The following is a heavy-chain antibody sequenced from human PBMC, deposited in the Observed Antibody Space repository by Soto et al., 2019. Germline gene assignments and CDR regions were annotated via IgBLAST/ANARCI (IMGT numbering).Heavy chain of an antibody. V-gene: IGHV1-2*02. CDR2: VNPNSGSA. D-gene: IGHD2-2*01. CDR1: VYTFTCYY. CDR3: AKSAAFYYYGMDV. J-gene: IGHJ6*02. Sequence: XSVKVSCKTSVYTFTCYYIHWVRQAPGRGLEWMGWVNPNSGSANYAQKFQGRVTMTRDTSIRTVYMEMNSLKSDDTALYYCAKSAAFYYYGMDVWGQGTTVTVSS.